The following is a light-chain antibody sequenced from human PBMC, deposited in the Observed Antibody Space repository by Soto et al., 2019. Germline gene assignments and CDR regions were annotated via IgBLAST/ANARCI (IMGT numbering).Light chain of an antibody. CDR2: DAS. Sequence: MTQSPDTLSVSPGERATLSCRASQSISRTLAWYQQTSGQPPRLLIYDASTRATGFPARFSGSGSGTEFTLTISSLQSEDFAVYYCQQYNNWPLTFGGGTKVDIK. CDR1: QSISRT. J-gene: IGKJ4*01. CDR3: QQYNNWPLT. V-gene: IGKV3D-15*01.